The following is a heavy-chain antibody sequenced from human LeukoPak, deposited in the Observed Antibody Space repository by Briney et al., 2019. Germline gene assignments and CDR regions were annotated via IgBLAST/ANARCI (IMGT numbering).Heavy chain of an antibody. J-gene: IGHJ3*02. D-gene: IGHD2/OR15-2a*01. Sequence: PSETLSLTCTVSGYSISSGHYWGWIRQPPGKGLEWIGSIYLSGSTDHNPSLKSRVTISVDTSKNQFYLKLSSVTAADTAVYYCAREFFHAFNIWGQGTKVTVSS. CDR3: AREFFHAFNI. CDR2: IYLSGST. V-gene: IGHV4-38-2*02. CDR1: GYSISSGHY.